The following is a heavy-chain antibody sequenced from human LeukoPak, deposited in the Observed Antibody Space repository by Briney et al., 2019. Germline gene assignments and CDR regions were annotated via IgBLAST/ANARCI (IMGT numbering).Heavy chain of an antibody. V-gene: IGHV3-7*01. CDR3: ARLGPGMNFFYLDF. CDR1: GFTFSRYW. CDR2: INQDGSET. J-gene: IGHJ4*02. Sequence: PGGSLRLSCAASGFTFSRYWMTWVRQAPGKGLEWVANINQDGSETFYVDSVKGRFSISRDNAKNSLYLQMNSLRAEDTALYYCARLGPGMNFFYLDFWGQGTLVTVSS. D-gene: IGHD3-10*01.